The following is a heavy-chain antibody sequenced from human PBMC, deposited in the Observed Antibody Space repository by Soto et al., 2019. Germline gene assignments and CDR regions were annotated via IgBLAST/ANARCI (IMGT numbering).Heavy chain of an antibody. D-gene: IGHD6-13*01. CDR1: GYTFTSYY. Sequence: ASVKVSCKASGYTFTSYYMHWVRQAPGQGLEWMGIINPSGGSTSYAQKFQGRVTMTRDTSTSTVYMELSSLGSEDTAVYYCARVRGIPVFDYWGQGTLVTVSS. CDR2: INPSGGST. V-gene: IGHV1-46*03. CDR3: ARVRGIPVFDY. J-gene: IGHJ4*02.